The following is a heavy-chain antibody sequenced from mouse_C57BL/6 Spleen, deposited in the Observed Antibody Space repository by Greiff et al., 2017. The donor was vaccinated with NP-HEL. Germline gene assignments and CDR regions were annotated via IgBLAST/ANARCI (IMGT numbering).Heavy chain of an antibody. CDR2: ISGGGGNT. CDR1: GFTFSSYT. Sequence: EVMLVESGGGLVKPGGSLKLSCAASGFTFSSYTMSWVRQTPEKRLEWVATISGGGGNTYYPDSVKGRFTISRDNAKNTLYLQMSSLRSEDTALYYCARHASKNYFDYWGQGTTLTVSS. D-gene: IGHD6-1*01. CDR3: ARHASKNYFDY. V-gene: IGHV5-9*01. J-gene: IGHJ2*01.